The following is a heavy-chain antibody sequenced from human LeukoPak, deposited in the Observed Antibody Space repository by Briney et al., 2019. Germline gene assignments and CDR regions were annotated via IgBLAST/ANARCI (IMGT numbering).Heavy chain of an antibody. V-gene: IGHV3-7*03. D-gene: IGHD6-25*01. CDR1: GFSVNNYR. CDR3: VRGPHIAATSY. CDR2: IKQDGSEK. J-gene: IGHJ4*02. Sequence: GGSLRLSCVASGFSVNNYRMTWVRQAPGKGLEWVANIKQDGSEKQYVDSVKGRFAISRDNAKKSLYLQINTLRAEDTAVYYCVRGPHIAATSYWGQGTLVTVSS.